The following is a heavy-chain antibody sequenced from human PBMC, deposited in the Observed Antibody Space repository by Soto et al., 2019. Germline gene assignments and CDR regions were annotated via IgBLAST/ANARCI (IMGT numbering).Heavy chain of an antibody. Sequence: GPGPLTPSETLSLTCTVSGDSISSGYHWAWIRQPPGMRLEWIGRVYSSGGTHYNSSLKSRVTISLDTSKNQFSLRLISVTAADTAVYYCARGQRFSDWFDPWGQGTLVTVSS. D-gene: IGHD3-3*01. CDR3: ARGQRFSDWFDP. V-gene: IGHV4-38-2*02. CDR2: VYSSGGT. CDR1: GDSISSGYH. J-gene: IGHJ5*02.